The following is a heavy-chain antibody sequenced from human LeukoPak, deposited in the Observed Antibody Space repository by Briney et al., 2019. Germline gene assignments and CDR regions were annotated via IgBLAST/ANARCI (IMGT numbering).Heavy chain of an antibody. CDR2: IYYSGST. CDR3: ARVLAWYMDV. Sequence: SETLSLTCTGSGGSISSSSYYWGWIRQPPGKGLEWIGSIYYSGSTYYNPSLKSRVTISVDTSKNQFSLKLSSVTAADTAVYYCARVLAWYMDVWGKGTTVTVSS. V-gene: IGHV4-39*07. J-gene: IGHJ6*03. CDR1: GGSISSSSYY. D-gene: IGHD3-3*02.